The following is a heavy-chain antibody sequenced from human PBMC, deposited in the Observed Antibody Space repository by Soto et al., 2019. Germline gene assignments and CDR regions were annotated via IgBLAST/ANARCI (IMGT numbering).Heavy chain of an antibody. CDR1: GYTFTNYG. V-gene: IGHV1-18*01. J-gene: IGHJ6*02. Sequence: QIQLVQSGAEVKKAGASVKVSCKASGYTFTNYGISWVRQALGQGREWMGWISAYNDNTNYAQKFQGRVTLTTDTSTRTAYMEPRSPTSDDTAVYYCAREGYYYGSGSYSPPRYYGMDVWGPGTTVTVFS. CDR3: AREGYYYGSGSYSPPRYYGMDV. CDR2: ISAYNDNT. D-gene: IGHD3-10*01.